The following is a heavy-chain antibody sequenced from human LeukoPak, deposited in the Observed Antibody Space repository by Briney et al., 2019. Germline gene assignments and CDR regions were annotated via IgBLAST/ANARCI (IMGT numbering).Heavy chain of an antibody. D-gene: IGHD3-9*01. CDR3: ARYFGESGSQYYFDY. J-gene: IGHJ4*02. Sequence: PVGSLRLSCAASGFTFSGAWMSWVRQAPGKGLEWVGRIKSISDGGTTDYAAPVKGRFTISRDGSENTLYLQMNSLKTEDTAVYYCARYFGESGSQYYFDYWGQGTLVTVSS. CDR2: IKSISDGGTT. CDR1: GFTFSGAW. V-gene: IGHV3-15*01.